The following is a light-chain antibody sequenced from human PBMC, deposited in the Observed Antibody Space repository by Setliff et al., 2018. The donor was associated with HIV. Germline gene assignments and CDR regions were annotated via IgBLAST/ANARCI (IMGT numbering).Light chain of an antibody. J-gene: IGLJ1*01. Sequence: QSVLTQPPSASGTPGQRVTISCSGSSFNIGSNTVNWYQQLPGAAPKLLIYKNNQRPSGVPDRFSGSKSFTSASLAISGLQSADESDYYCAAWDDGLNGCVFGTGTKVTVL. CDR2: KNN. V-gene: IGLV1-44*01. CDR1: SFNIGSNT. CDR3: AAWDDGLNGCV.